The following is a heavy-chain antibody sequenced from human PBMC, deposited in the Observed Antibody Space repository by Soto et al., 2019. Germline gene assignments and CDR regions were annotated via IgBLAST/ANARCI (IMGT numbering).Heavy chain of an antibody. CDR2: IYSSGSM. CDR3: ARESRGYSGYDSRDEKFYLGCFDY. V-gene: IGHV4-4*07. CDR1: VGSFSISY. D-gene: IGHD5-12*01. Sequence: PSEVLSVTCTYSVGSFSISYWGWLRQPAGKGLDLIALIYSSGSMNYNPSLKSRVAMSIDTSKKQFSLRVNSVTAADTAIYYCARESRGYSGYDSRDEKFYLGCFDYWGQGTMVTGSS. J-gene: IGHJ4*02.